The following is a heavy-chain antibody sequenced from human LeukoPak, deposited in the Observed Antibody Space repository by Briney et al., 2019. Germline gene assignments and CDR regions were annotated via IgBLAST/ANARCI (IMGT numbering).Heavy chain of an antibody. Sequence: ASVKVSCKASGYSFSRYAMNWVRQAPGQGLEWMGWINTNTGNPTYAQGFTGRFVFSLDTSVSTAYLQISSLKAEDTAMYYCARDLNQWLVDYWGQGTLVTVSS. CDR3: ARDLNQWLVDY. V-gene: IGHV7-4-1*02. J-gene: IGHJ4*02. CDR2: INTNTGNP. CDR1: GYSFSRYA. D-gene: IGHD6-19*01.